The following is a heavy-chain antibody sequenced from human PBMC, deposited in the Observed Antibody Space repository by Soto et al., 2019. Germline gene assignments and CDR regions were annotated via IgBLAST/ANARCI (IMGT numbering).Heavy chain of an antibody. Sequence: EVQLVESGGGLVQPGGSLRLSCAASGFTFSDHYMDWVRQVPGKGLEWVGRIRNKANGYRTEYAASVKGGFTVSRDDSQCLLFLQMNGRKTEDTAVYYGVRTVAGSCFASWGQGTLVTVSS. J-gene: IGHJ4*02. V-gene: IGHV3-72*01. CDR3: VRTVAGSCFAS. D-gene: IGHD6-19*01. CDR2: IRNKANGYRT. CDR1: GFTFSDHY.